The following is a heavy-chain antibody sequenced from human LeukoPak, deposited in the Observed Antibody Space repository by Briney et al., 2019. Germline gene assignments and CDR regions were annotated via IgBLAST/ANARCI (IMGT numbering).Heavy chain of an antibody. J-gene: IGHJ4*02. CDR3: ARGGAAMAYY. CDR1: GFTFSSYW. D-gene: IGHD5-18*01. V-gene: IGHV3-74*01. CDR2: INSDGSST. Sequence: GGSLRLSCSASGFTFSSYWMHWVPQAPGKGLVWVSRINSDGSSTSYTDSVKGRFTISRDNAKNTLYLQMNSLRAEDTAVYYCARGGAAMAYYWGQGTLVTVSS.